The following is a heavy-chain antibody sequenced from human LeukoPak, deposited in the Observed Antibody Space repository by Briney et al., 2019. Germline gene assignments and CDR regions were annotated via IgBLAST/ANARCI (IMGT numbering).Heavy chain of an antibody. V-gene: IGHV1-24*01. J-gene: IGHJ4*02. Sequence: GASVKVSCKVSGYTPPELSMHWVRQAPGKGLEWMGGFDPEDGETIYAQKFQGRVTMTEDTSTDTAYMELSSLRSEDTAVYYCATAITGTTRFDYWGQGTLVTVSS. CDR3: ATAITGTTRFDY. CDR1: GYTPPELS. D-gene: IGHD1-20*01. CDR2: FDPEDGET.